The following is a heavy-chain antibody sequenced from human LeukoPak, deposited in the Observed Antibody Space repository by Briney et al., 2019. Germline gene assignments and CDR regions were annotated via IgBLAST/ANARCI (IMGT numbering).Heavy chain of an antibody. CDR3: ARLRGASYYYYMDV. Sequence: GGSLRLSCAASGFTFSDYYMSWIRQAPGKGPEWVSYISSSGSTIYYADSVKGRFTISRDNAKNSLYLQMNSLRAEDTAVYYCARLRGASYYYYMDVWGKGTTVTISS. J-gene: IGHJ6*03. CDR2: ISSSGSTI. D-gene: IGHD3-10*01. CDR1: GFTFSDYY. V-gene: IGHV3-11*01.